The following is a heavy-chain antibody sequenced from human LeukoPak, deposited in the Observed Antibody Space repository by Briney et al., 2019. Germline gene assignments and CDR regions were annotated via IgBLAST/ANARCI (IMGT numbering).Heavy chain of an antibody. V-gene: IGHV3-23*01. CDR2: ISGSGGST. Sequence: GGSLRLSCAASGFTFSSYAMSWVRQAPGKGLEWVSAISGSGGSTYYADSVKGRFTISRDNSKNTLYLQMNSLRAEDTAVHYCAKAHYYDSSGFYYFDYWGQGTLVTVSS. CDR1: GFTFSSYA. J-gene: IGHJ4*02. CDR3: AKAHYYDSSGFYYFDY. D-gene: IGHD3-22*01.